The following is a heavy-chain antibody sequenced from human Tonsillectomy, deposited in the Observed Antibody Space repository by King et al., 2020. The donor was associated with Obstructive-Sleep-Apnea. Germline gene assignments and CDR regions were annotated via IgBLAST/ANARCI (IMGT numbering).Heavy chain of an antibody. Sequence: LQLQESGPGLVKPSETLSLTCIVSGASISSRSYYWGWIRQPPGKGLEWIGSIYYSGSTYYNPSLKSRVTISGDTSKNQFSLRLSSVTAADTAVYYCARGIKPPGLALTTYYFDSWGQETLVTVSS. CDR3: ARGIKPPGLALTTYYFDS. CDR1: GASISSRSYY. D-gene: IGHD3-16*01. V-gene: IGHV4-39*07. CDR2: IYYSGST. J-gene: IGHJ4*02.